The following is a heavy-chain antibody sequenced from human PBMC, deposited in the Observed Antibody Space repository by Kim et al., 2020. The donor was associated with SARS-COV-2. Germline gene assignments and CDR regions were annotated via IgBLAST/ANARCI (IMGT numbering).Heavy chain of an antibody. Sequence: ADSGKGRFTISRDNSKNTLYLQMNSLRAEDTAVYYCAKGGMVGYSSYFDYWGQGTLVTVSS. J-gene: IGHJ4*02. CDR3: AKGGMVGYSSYFDY. V-gene: IGHV3-23*01. D-gene: IGHD5-18*01.